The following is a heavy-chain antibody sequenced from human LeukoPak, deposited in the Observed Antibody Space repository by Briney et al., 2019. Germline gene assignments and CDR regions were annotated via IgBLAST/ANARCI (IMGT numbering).Heavy chain of an antibody. CDR3: AREGRGLDY. CDR2: ISSSSSYI. CDR1: GFTFRSYG. J-gene: IGHJ4*02. D-gene: IGHD2-15*01. V-gene: IGHV3-21*01. Sequence: GRSLRLSCVASGFTFRSYGMHWVRQAPGKGLEWVSSISSSSSYIYYADSVKGRFTISRDNAKNSLYLQMNSLRAEDTAVYYCAREGRGLDYWGQGTLVTVSS.